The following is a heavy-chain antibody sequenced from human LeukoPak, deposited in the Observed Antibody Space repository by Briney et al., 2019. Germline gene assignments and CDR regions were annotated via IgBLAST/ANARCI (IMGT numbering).Heavy chain of an antibody. CDR3: ARILMATVTTLSTRYGMDV. Sequence: SVKVSCKASGGTFSSYAISWVRQAPGQGLEWMGGIIPIFGTANYAQKFQGRVTITADESTSTAYMELSSLRSEDTAVYYCARILMATVTTLSTRYGMDVWGQGTTVTVSS. D-gene: IGHD4-17*01. CDR1: GGTFSSYA. V-gene: IGHV1-69*13. CDR2: IIPIFGTA. J-gene: IGHJ6*02.